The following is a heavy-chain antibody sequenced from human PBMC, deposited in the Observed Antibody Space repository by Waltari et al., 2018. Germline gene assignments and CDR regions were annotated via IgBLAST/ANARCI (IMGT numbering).Heavy chain of an antibody. CDR2: ISSSSSYI. J-gene: IGHJ4*02. Sequence: EVQLVESGGGLVKPGGSLRLSCAASGFTFSSYSMNWVRQAPGKGLEWVSSISSSSSYIYYADSVKGRFTISRDNAKNSLYLQMNSLRAEDTAVYYCARDNSAFYGSGSYYGFDYWGQGTLVTVSS. CDR3: ARDNSAFYGSGSYYGFDY. D-gene: IGHD3-10*01. V-gene: IGHV3-21*01. CDR1: GFTFSSYS.